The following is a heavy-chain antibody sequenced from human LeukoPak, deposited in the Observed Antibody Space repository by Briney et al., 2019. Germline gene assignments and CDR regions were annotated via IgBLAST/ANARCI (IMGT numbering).Heavy chain of an antibody. V-gene: IGHV3-48*01. CDR1: GFTFSTYS. CDR2: ISSFGSTI. J-gene: IGHJ4*02. Sequence: GGSLRLSCAASGFTFSTYSMNWVRQAPGKGLEWVSYISSFGSTIYYADSVKGRFTISRDNAKNSLYLLMNSLRAEDTAVYYCARDSGRVDTAMAYDYWGQGTLVTVSS. CDR3: ARDSGRVDTAMAYDY. D-gene: IGHD5-18*01.